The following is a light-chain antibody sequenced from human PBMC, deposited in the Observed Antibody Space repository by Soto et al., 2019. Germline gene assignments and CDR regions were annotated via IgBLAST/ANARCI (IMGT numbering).Light chain of an antibody. V-gene: IGKV3-20*01. Sequence: EIVLTQSPGTVSLSPGERVTLSCRASRRVGSNYLAWYQQIPGQAPRLLIYGASTRASGVSDRFSGSGSATDFTLTINRLEPEDLGVYYCQQYGNSPQTFCQGTKLEIK. CDR2: GAS. CDR3: QQYGNSPQT. J-gene: IGKJ2*01. CDR1: RRVGSNY.